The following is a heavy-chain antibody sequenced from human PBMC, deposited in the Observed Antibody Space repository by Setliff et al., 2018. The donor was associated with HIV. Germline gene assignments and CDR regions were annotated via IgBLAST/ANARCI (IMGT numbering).Heavy chain of an antibody. CDR1: GYSFTSYW. J-gene: IGHJ4*02. Sequence: PGESLKISCKGSGYSFTSYWIGWVRQMPGKGLEWMGIIYPGDSDTRYSPSFQGQVTISADKSISTAYLQWSSLKASDTAMYYCARQTPPSYGDYSPSGYYFDYWGQGTLVTVSS. V-gene: IGHV5-51*01. CDR2: IYPGDSDT. CDR3: ARQTPPSYGDYSPSGYYFDY. D-gene: IGHD4-17*01.